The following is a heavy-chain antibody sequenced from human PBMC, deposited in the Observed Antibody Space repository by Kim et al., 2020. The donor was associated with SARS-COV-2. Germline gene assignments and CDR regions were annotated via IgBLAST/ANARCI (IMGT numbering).Heavy chain of an antibody. CDR2: IKSKTEGGTT. D-gene: IGHD3-22*01. Sequence: GGSLRLSCAASGFTFSNAWMSWVRQAPGKGLEWVGRIKSKTEGGTTEYAAPVKGRFTISRDDSKNTLYLQMNSLKTEDTAVYYCTTDPGYYYDSSGYDY. CDR3: TTDPGYYYDSSGYDY. J-gene: IGHJ4*01. V-gene: IGHV3-15*01. CDR1: GFTFSNAW.